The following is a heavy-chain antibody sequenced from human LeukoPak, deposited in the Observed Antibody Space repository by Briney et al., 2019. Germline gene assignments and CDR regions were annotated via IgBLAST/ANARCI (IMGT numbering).Heavy chain of an antibody. CDR1: GFTFSSYA. J-gene: IGHJ4*02. D-gene: IGHD1-26*01. Sequence: GGSLRLSCAASGFTFSSYAMHWVRQAPGKGLEWVALISYDGSNKYYADSVKGRFTISRDNSKDTLYLQMNSLRAEDTAVYYCARFYANEWELPHWGQGTLVTVSS. CDR3: ARFYANEWELPH. CDR2: ISYDGSNK. V-gene: IGHV3-30*04.